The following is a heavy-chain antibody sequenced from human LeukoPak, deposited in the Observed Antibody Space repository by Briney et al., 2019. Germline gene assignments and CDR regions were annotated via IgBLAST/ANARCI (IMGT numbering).Heavy chain of an antibody. Sequence: GASVKVSCKASGYTFTSDDINWVRQATGQELEWMGWMHPNSGNTGYAQKFQGRVTITRNTSISTAYMELSSLRSEDTAVYYCARGRAYSNYGAYYYYYMYVWGKGTTVTVSS. V-gene: IGHV1-8*01. J-gene: IGHJ6*03. CDR2: MHPNSGNT. CDR3: ARGRAYSNYGAYYYYYMYV. CDR1: GYTFTSDD. D-gene: IGHD4-11*01.